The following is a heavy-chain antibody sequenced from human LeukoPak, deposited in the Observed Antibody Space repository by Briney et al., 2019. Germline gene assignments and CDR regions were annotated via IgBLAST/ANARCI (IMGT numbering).Heavy chain of an antibody. J-gene: IGHJ4*02. D-gene: IGHD3-10*01. V-gene: IGHV3-7*01. Sequence: PGGSLRLSCAASGFTFSSSWMAWVRQTPGKGLEWVANINQAGSDKNYVDSVKGRFTISRENGKNSLYLQMNSLRAEDTALYYCARDYYTSGSHWGQGTLVIVSS. CDR3: ARDYYTSGSH. CDR2: INQAGSDK. CDR1: GFTFSSSW.